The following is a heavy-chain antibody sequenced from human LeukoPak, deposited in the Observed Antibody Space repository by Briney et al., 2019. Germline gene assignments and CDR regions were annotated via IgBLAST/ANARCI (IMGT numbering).Heavy chain of an antibody. Sequence: KPSETLSLTCTVSGDSISNSAYYWVWIRQPPGKGLEWIGTITNTGNTYSNPSLKSRVTISIDTSKTQISLKLTSVTAADTAVFYCARKTPGTSVDVWGQGAPVTVSS. CDR1: GDSISNSAYY. CDR2: ITNTGNT. D-gene: IGHD3-10*01. V-gene: IGHV4-39*01. J-gene: IGHJ6*02. CDR3: ARKTPGTSVDV.